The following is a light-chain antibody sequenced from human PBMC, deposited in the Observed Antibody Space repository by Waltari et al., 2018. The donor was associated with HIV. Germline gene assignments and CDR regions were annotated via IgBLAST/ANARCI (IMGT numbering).Light chain of an antibody. Sequence: EMVMTQSPATLSVSPGERATLSCRASQSISSRLAWYQQKPGQAPRLLIYGASTRATGIPARFSGSGSGTEFTLTISSLQSEDSAVYYCQQYDKWPPYTFGQGTKLEIK. CDR3: QQYDKWPPYT. J-gene: IGKJ2*01. CDR1: QSISSR. CDR2: GAS. V-gene: IGKV3-15*01.